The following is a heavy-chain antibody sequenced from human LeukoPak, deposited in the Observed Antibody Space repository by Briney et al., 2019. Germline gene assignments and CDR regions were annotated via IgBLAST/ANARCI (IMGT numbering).Heavy chain of an antibody. D-gene: IGHD2-15*01. CDR1: GGSITSHD. J-gene: IGHJ4*02. CDR3: ARERGSGGFDY. Sequence: PSETLSLTCAVSGGSITSHDWSWIRQPPGKGLERIGYIYFSGSTDYNPSLKGRVTISVDASKNQFSLKLTSVTAADTAVYYCARERGSGGFDYWGQGTLVTVSS. CDR2: IYFSGST. V-gene: IGHV4-59*11.